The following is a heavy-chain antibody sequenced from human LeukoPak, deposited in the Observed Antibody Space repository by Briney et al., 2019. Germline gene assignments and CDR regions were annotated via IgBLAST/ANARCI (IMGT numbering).Heavy chain of an antibody. Sequence: RGSLRLSCAASGFPLSSYSINWVRQAPGKGLEWVSYISSSGSAIYYVDSVKGRFTVSRDNAKNSLFLQMNSPGAEDTAVYYCVRVKGSYFDYWGQGALVTVSS. CDR3: VRVKGSYFDY. CDR1: GFPLSSYS. J-gene: IGHJ4*02. V-gene: IGHV3-48*01. CDR2: ISSSGSAI. D-gene: IGHD2-15*01.